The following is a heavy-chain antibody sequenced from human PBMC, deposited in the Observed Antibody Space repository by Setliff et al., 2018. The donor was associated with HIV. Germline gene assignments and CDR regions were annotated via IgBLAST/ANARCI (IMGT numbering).Heavy chain of an antibody. V-gene: IGHV1-69*06. J-gene: IGHJ3*01. CDR2: IIPLLGTP. CDR3: ARDRSGIAVAAPDAFDV. D-gene: IGHD6-19*01. Sequence: SVKVSCKASGGTFSSYAISWVRQAPGQGLEWMGGIIPLLGTPNYAHKFQGRVTITADKYSSTVYMELSSLRSEDSAVFYCARDRSGIAVAAPDAFDVWGQGTMVTVSS. CDR1: GGTFSSYA.